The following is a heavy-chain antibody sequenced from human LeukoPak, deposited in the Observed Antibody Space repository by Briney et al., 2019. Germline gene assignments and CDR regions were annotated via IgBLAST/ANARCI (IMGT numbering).Heavy chain of an antibody. J-gene: IGHJ4*02. V-gene: IGHV1-2*02. CDR1: GYTFTGYY. CDR2: INPNSGGT. Sequence: ASVTVSFKASGYTFTGYYMHWVRQAPGQGLEWMGWINPNSGGTNYAQKFQGRVTMTRDTSISTAYMELSRLRSDDTAVYYCARVSTVRGFDYWGQGTLVTVSS. D-gene: IGHD4-17*01. CDR3: ARVSTVRGFDY.